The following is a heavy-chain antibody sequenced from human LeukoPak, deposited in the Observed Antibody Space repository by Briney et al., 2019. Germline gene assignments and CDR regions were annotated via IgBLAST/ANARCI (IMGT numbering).Heavy chain of an antibody. CDR2: IIPILGIA. Sequence: GAAVKVSCKACGGTFSSYAISGVRQAPGRGREWMGRIIPILGIANYAQKFQGRVTITADKSTSTAYMELSSLRSEDTAVYSCARVQAVAGLNWFDPWGQGTLVTVSS. CDR1: GGTFSSYA. J-gene: IGHJ5*02. CDR3: ARVQAVAGLNWFDP. D-gene: IGHD6-19*01. V-gene: IGHV1-69*04.